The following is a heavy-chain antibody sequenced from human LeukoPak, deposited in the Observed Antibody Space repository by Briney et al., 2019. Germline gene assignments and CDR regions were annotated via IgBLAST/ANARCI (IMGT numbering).Heavy chain of an antibody. V-gene: IGHV4-59*11. CDR3: ARVPVAGRTFDY. CDR2: IYYSGST. J-gene: IGHJ4*02. Sequence: SETLSLTCTVSGGSISSHYWSWIRQPPGKGLEWIGYIYYSGSTNYNPSLKSRVTISVDTSKNQFSLKLSSVTAADTAVYYCARVPVAGRTFDYWGKGTLVTVSS. CDR1: GGSISSHY. D-gene: IGHD6-19*01.